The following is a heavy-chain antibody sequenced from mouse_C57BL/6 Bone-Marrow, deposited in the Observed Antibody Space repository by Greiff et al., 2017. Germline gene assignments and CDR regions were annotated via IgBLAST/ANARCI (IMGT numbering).Heavy chain of an antibody. CDR2: IDPETGGT. D-gene: IGHD1-1*01. CDR3: TRAHYYGSSYDY. J-gene: IGHJ2*01. V-gene: IGHV1-15*01. CDR1: GYTFTDYE. Sequence: QVQLQQSGAELVRPGASVTLSCKASGYTFTDYEMHWVKQTPVHGLEWIGAIDPETGGTAYNQKFKGKAILTADNSSSTAYMELRSLTSEDSAVYYGTRAHYYGSSYDYWGQGTTLTVSS.